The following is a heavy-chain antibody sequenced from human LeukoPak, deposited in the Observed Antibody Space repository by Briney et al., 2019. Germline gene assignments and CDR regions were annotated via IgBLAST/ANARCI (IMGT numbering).Heavy chain of an antibody. CDR1: DASVTTYS. Sequence: NSSETLSLTCTVSDASVTTYSWSWLRQPAGKGLEWIGRVYSSGATKYNPSLKSRVTISADTSKNQFSLKLPSVTAADTAVYYCARDHYGSGSYKAYFDYWGHGIQVTDSS. D-gene: IGHD3-10*01. CDR3: ARDHYGSGSYKAYFDY. J-gene: IGHJ4*01. CDR2: VYSSGAT. V-gene: IGHV4-4*07.